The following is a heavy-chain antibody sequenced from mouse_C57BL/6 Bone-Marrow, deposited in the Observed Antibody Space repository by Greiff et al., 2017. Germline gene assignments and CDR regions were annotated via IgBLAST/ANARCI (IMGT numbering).Heavy chain of an antibody. V-gene: IGHV5-2*01. CDR3: ARQSTMITTGAMDY. Sequence: EVMLVESGGGLVQPGESLKLSCESNEYEFPSHDMSWVRKTPEKRLELVAAINSDGGSTYYPDTMERRFIISRDNTKKTLYLQMSSLRSEDTALYYCARQSTMITTGAMDYWDQGTSVTVSS. D-gene: IGHD2-4*01. J-gene: IGHJ4*01. CDR2: INSDGGST. CDR1: EYEFPSHD.